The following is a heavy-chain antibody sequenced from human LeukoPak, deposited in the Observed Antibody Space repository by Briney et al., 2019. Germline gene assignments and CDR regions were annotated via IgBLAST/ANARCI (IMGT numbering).Heavy chain of an antibody. Sequence: ASVKVSCKTSGYTFTKYYMQWVRQAPGQGLEWLGMINTSEGATNIAQKFQGRVTVTRDTSTSTVYMELSSLRSEDTAVYYCAREFRGGFFDYLGQGTLVTVSS. CDR1: GYTFTKYY. D-gene: IGHD3-10*01. CDR2: INTSEGAT. J-gene: IGHJ4*02. CDR3: AREFRGGFFDY. V-gene: IGHV1-46*01.